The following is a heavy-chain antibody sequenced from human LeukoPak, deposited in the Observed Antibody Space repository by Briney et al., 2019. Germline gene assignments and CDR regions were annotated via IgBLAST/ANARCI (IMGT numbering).Heavy chain of an antibody. D-gene: IGHD4-11*01. CDR3: ARGGMTTVTPNWFDP. CDR1: GVTFSSYW. J-gene: IGHJ5*02. CDR2: INSDGTTT. Sequence: GGSLRLSCAASGVTFSSYWMHWVRQAPGKGLVWVSRINSDGTTTTYADSVKGRFTIFRDNAKNTLYLQMNSLRAEDTAVYYCARGGMTTVTPNWFDPWGQGTLVTVSS. V-gene: IGHV3-74*01.